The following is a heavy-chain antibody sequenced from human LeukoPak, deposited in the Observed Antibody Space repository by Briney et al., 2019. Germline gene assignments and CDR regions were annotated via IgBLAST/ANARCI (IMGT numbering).Heavy chain of an antibody. CDR3: ARGRYCGGDCYSNDAFDI. CDR2: INPSGGST. V-gene: IGHV1-46*01. J-gene: IGHJ3*02. CDR1: GYTFTSYY. D-gene: IGHD2-21*01. Sequence: ASVKVSCKASGYTFTSYYMHWVRQAPGQGLEWMGIINPSGGSTSYAQKFQGRVTMTRDTSTSTVYMELSSLRSEDTAVYYCARGRYCGGDCYSNDAFDIWGQGTMVTVSS.